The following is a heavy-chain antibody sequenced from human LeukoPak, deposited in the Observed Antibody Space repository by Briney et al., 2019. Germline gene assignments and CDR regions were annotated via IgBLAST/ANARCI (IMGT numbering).Heavy chain of an antibody. CDR1: GGSISSYY. V-gene: IGHV4-59*01. D-gene: IGHD3-16*01. Sequence: PSETLSLTCTVSGGSISSYYWSWIRQPPGKGLEWIGYIYYSGSTNYNPSLKSRVTISVDTSKNQFSLKLSSVTAADTAVYYCARRTRGGGAWYFDYWGQGTLVTVSS. J-gene: IGHJ4*02. CDR2: IYYSGST. CDR3: ARRTRGGGAWYFDY.